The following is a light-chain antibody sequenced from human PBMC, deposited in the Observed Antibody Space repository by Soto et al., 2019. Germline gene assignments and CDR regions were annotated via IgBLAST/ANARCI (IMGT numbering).Light chain of an antibody. CDR2: GAS. Sequence: EIVLTQSPGTLSLSPGERATLSCRASQSVSSSYLAWYQQKPGQAPRLLIYGASSRATGIPDRFSGSGSGTDFTLTISRLEPEDFALYYCQQDGSSPTFGGGTKVEIK. V-gene: IGKV3-20*01. CDR3: QQDGSSPT. J-gene: IGKJ4*01. CDR1: QSVSSSY.